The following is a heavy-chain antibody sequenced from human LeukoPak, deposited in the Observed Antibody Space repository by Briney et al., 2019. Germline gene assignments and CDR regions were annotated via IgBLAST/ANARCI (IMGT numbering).Heavy chain of an antibody. CDR3: IRSVRNGHFDY. CDR2: MNPNSGNT. D-gene: IGHD2-8*01. CDR1: GYTFNNYD. Sequence: ASVKVSCKTSGYTFNNYDINWVRPASGQGLEWMGWMNPNSGNTGYAQTFQGRVTMTRSTSISTAYMELSTLRFEDTAVYYCIRSVRNGHFDYWGQGTLVTVSS. V-gene: IGHV1-8*01. J-gene: IGHJ4*02.